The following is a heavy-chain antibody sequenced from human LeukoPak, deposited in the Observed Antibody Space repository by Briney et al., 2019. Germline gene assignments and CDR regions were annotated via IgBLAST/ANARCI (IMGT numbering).Heavy chain of an antibody. Sequence: GGSLRLSCAASGFTFSNYWMSWVRQAPGNGLEWVANIKHDESEIYYVDSVKGRFTISRDNAKNSLYLQMNSLRAEDTAVYFCVRDSSPVDAWSPFFDYWGQGTRVTVSS. CDR2: IKHDESEI. CDR3: VRDSSPVDAWSPFFDY. D-gene: IGHD2-2*01. J-gene: IGHJ4*02. V-gene: IGHV3-7*01. CDR1: GFTFSNYW.